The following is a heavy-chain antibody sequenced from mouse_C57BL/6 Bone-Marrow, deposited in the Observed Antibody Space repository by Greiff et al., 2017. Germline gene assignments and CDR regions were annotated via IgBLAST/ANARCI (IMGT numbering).Heavy chain of an antibody. CDR3: ARRYYKSAMDY. V-gene: IGHV5-12*01. D-gene: IGHD2-12*01. Sequence: EVKVVESGGGLVQPGGSLKLSCAASGFTFSDYYMYWVRQTPEKRLEWVAYISNGGGSTYYPDTVKGRCTISRDKAKNTLYLQMSRLKSEDTDMYYSARRYYKSAMDYWGQGTSVTVSS. J-gene: IGHJ4*01. CDR2: ISNGGGST. CDR1: GFTFSDYY.